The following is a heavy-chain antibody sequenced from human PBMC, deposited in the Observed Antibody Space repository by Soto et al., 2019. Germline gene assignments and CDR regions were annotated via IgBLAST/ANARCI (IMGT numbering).Heavy chain of an antibody. CDR2: ISGSGGST. D-gene: IGHD5-12*01. CDR3: AKEPPNSGYDSSYPDI. Sequence: GGSLRLSCAASGFTFSSYAMSWVRQAPGKGLEWVSAISGSGGSTYYADSVKGRFTISRDNSKNTLYLQMNSLRAEDTAVYYCAKEPPNSGYDSSYPDIWGQGTMVTVSS. V-gene: IGHV3-23*01. CDR1: GFTFSSYA. J-gene: IGHJ3*02.